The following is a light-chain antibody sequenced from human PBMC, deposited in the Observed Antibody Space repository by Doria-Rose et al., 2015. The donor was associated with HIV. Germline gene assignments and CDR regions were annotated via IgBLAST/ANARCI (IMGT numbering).Light chain of an antibody. Sequence: DIRVTQSPSSLSSSIGDRVTITCRASQTVSTYLNWFQQEPGKAPKLLIYAASRLQSGVPSRFSGSGSGTDFTLTISGLQPGDFATYYCQQTHSSPPWTFGQGTKVEMK. J-gene: IGKJ1*01. CDR2: AAS. V-gene: IGKV1-39*01. CDR3: QQTHSSPPWT. CDR1: QTVSTY.